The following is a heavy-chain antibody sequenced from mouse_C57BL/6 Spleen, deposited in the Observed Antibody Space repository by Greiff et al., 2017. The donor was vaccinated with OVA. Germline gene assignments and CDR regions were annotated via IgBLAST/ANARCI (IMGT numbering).Heavy chain of an antibody. CDR3: AKRSYDGYYVYAMDY. D-gene: IGHD2-3*01. CDR1: GFSFTSYG. Sequence: QVQLKESGPGLVAPSQSLSITCTVSGFSFTSYGGDWVRQPPGKGLEWLGVIWGGGSTNYNSALMSRLSISKDNSKSQVFLKMNSLQTDDTAMYYCAKRSYDGYYVYAMDYWGQGTSVTVSS. J-gene: IGHJ4*01. CDR2: IWGGGST. V-gene: IGHV2-9*01.